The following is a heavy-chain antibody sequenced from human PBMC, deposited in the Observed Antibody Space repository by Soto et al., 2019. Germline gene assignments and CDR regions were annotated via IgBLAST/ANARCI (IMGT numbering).Heavy chain of an antibody. D-gene: IGHD1-1*01. CDR1: GFSLTTYA. CDR3: VKDLYNDMFDS. Sequence: EVQLLESGGDLVQPGGSLRLSCAVSGFSLTTYAMTWVRQAPGGGLEWGATITGGTGHTYYGDSGKGRFTVSRDISKNSLYLQMNSLRVDDTDIYYCVKDLYNDMFDSWGQGTLVTVSS. J-gene: IGHJ4*02. V-gene: IGHV3-23*01. CDR2: ITGGTGHT.